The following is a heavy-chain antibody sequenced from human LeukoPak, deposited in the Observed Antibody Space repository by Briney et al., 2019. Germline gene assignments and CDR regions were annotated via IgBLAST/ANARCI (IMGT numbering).Heavy chain of an antibody. V-gene: IGHV3-33*01. J-gene: IGHJ6*02. CDR3: ARDFPSGGMDV. CDR2: IWYDGSNK. CDR1: AFTFSSYG. D-gene: IGHD3-3*01. Sequence: GGSLRLSCAASAFTFSSYGMHWVRQAPGKGLEWVAVIWYDGSNKYYADSVKGRFTISRDNSKNTLYLQMNSLRAEDTAVYYCARDFPSGGMDVWGQGTTVTVSS.